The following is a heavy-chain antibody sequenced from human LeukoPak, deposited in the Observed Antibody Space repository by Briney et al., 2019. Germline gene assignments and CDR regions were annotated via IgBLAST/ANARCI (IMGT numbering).Heavy chain of an antibody. CDR2: IYYSGSA. CDR1: GGFITNYY. CDR3: ARAIYSTDAFDI. J-gene: IGHJ3*02. V-gene: IGHV4-59*08. Sequence: SETLSLTCSVSGGFITNYYWGWIRQPPGKALEWIGYIYYSGSANYNPSLKSRVTISVDTSKNQFSLKLSSVTAADTAVYYCARAIYSTDAFDIWGQGTMVTVSS. D-gene: IGHD2-15*01.